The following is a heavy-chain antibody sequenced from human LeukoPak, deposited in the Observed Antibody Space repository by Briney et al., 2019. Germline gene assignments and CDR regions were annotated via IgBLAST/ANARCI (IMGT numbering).Heavy chain of an antibody. J-gene: IGHJ5*02. CDR3: ARLFCSSTSCYVHNWFDP. CDR2: TYYSGST. D-gene: IGHD2-2*01. Sequence: SETLSLTCTVSGGSISSYYWSWIRQPPGKGLEWIGYTYYSGSTNYNPSLKSRVTTSVDTSKNQFSLKLSSVTAADTAVYYCARLFCSSTSCYVHNWFDPWGQGTLVTVSS. CDR1: GGSISSYY. V-gene: IGHV4-59*08.